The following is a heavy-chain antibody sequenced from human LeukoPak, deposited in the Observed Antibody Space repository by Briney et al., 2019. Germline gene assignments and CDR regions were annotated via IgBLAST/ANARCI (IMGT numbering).Heavy chain of an antibody. CDR2: IYPGDSDT. V-gene: IGHV5-51*01. CDR3: ARHFADCCSITCNLGAWFDP. CDR1: GYSFSTYW. D-gene: IGHD3-16*01. Sequence: GESLKISCKASGYSFSTYWIGWVRQMPGKGLEWMGIIYPGDSDTRYSPSFQGQVTISADKSVSTAYLQWSSLKASDTAMYYCARHFADCCSITCNLGAWFDPWGQGTLVTVSS. J-gene: IGHJ5*02.